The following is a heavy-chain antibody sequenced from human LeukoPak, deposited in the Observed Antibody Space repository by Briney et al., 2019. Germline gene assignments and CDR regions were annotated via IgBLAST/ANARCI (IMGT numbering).Heavy chain of an antibody. V-gene: IGHV4-34*01. CDR2: INHSGST. D-gene: IGHD5-12*01. Sequence: PSETLSLTCAVYGGSFSGYYWSWIRQPPGKGLEWTGEINHSGSTNYNPSLKSRVTISVDTSKNQFSLKLSSVTAADTAVYYCARVRFARGGHSGYVRSYYFDYWGQGTLVTVSS. J-gene: IGHJ4*02. CDR1: GGSFSGYY. CDR3: ARVRFARGGHSGYVRSYYFDY.